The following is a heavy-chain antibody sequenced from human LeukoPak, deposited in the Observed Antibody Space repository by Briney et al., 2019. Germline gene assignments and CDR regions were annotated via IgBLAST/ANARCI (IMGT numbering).Heavy chain of an antibody. CDR1: EFTFSSYW. V-gene: IGHV3-7*01. CDR3: ARYGGYCSGGGCYWEY. Sequence: GGSLRLSCVASEFTFSSYWMSWVRQAPGKGLEWVANIKQDGSEKYYVDSVKGRFTISRDNAKNSLYLQMSSLRAGDTAVYYCARYGGYCSGGGCYWEYWGQGTLVTVSS. D-gene: IGHD2-15*01. CDR2: IKQDGSEK. J-gene: IGHJ4*02.